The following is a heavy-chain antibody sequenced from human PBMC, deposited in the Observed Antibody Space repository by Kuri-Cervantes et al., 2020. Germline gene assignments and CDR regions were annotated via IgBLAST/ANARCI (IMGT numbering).Heavy chain of an antibody. CDR3: AKGGYGEVDY. CDR1: GFTFSSYS. Sequence: LSLTCAASGFTFSSYSMNWVRQAPGKGLEWVSGISWNSGSIGYADSVKGRFTISRDNAKNSLYLQMNSLRAEDTALYYCAKGGYGEVDYWGQGTLVTVSS. J-gene: IGHJ4*02. CDR2: ISWNSGSI. V-gene: IGHV3-9*01. D-gene: IGHD4-17*01.